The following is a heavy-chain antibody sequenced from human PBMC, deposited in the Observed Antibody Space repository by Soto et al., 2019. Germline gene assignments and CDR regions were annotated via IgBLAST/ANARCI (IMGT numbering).Heavy chain of an antibody. CDR3: ARDRGAAAGTRYYYGMDV. V-gene: IGHV3-33*01. CDR1: GFTFSSYG. Sequence: QVQLVESGGGVVQPGRSLRLSCAASGFTFSSYGMQWVRQAPGKGLEWVAVNKYYADSVKGRFTISRDNSKNTLYLQMNSLRAEDTAVYYCARDRGAAAGTRYYYGMDVWGQGTTVTVSS. CDR2: NK. J-gene: IGHJ6*02. D-gene: IGHD6-13*01.